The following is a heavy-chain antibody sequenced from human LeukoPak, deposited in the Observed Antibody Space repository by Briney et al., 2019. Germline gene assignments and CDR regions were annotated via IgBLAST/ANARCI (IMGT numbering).Heavy chain of an antibody. CDR2: TYHRSRWYN. Sequence: SQTLSLTCAISGDSVSSNSAAWIWIRQSPSRGLEWLGRTYHRSRWYNDYAVSVKSRIIIKTDTSKNQFSLQLNSVTPEDTAVYDCARGNSGRYGNYYYEMDVWGQGTTVTVSS. CDR1: GDSVSSNSAA. CDR3: ARGNSGRYGNYYYEMDV. V-gene: IGHV6-1*01. J-gene: IGHJ6*02. D-gene: IGHD6-19*01.